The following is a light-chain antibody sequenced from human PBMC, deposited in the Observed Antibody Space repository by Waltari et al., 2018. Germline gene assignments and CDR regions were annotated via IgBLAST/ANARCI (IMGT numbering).Light chain of an antibody. CDR3: GTWDSSLSGAV. V-gene: IGLV1-51*02. Sequence: QSVLTQPPSVSAAPGQGVPISCSGGGSNIGNNYVSWYRQFPGTAPKLLIYEDTGRPSGIAGRFSGSKSGTSATLDITGLQAGDEADYYCGTWDSSLSGAVFGGGTHLTVL. CDR2: EDT. J-gene: IGLJ7*01. CDR1: GSNIGNNY.